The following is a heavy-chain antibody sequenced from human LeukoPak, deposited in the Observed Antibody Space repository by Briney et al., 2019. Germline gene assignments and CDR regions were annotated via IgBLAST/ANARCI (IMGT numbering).Heavy chain of an antibody. CDR3: AREGIVGATLGAFDI. V-gene: IGHV4-59*01. J-gene: IGHJ3*02. D-gene: IGHD1-26*01. CDR2: IYYSGST. Sequence: SETLSLTCTVSGGSISSYYWSWIRQPPGKGLEWIGYIYYSGSTNYNPSLKSRVTISVDTSKNQSSLKLSSVTAADTAVYYCAREGIVGATLGAFDIWGQGTMVTVSS. CDR1: GGSISSYY.